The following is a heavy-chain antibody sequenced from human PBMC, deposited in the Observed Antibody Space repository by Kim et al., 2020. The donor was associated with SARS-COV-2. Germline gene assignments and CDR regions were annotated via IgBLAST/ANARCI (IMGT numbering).Heavy chain of an antibody. D-gene: IGHD2-2*01. J-gene: IGHJ6*01. CDR1: GGSISSYY. Sequence: SETLSLTCTVSGGSISSYYWSWIRQPPGKGLEWIGYIYYSGSTNYNPSLKSRVTISVDTSKNQFSLKLSSVTAADTAVYYCARDRIVVVPAALSIYYYYG. CDR3: ARDRIVVVPAALSIYYYYG. V-gene: IGHV4-59*01. CDR2: IYYSGST.